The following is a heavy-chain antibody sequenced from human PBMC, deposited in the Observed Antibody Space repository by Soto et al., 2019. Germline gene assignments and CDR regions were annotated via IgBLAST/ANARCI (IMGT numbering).Heavy chain of an antibody. CDR1: GFTFSNAW. V-gene: IGHV3-15*01. CDR3: TTDDIVVVIAPDY. D-gene: IGHD2-21*01. J-gene: IGHJ4*02. Sequence: LSLTCAASGFTFSNAWMSWVRQAPGKGLEWVGRIKSKTDGGTTDYAAPVKGRFTISRDDSKNTLYLQMNSLKTGETAGYYCTTDDIVVVIAPDYWGQGTLVTVSS. CDR2: IKSKTDGGTT.